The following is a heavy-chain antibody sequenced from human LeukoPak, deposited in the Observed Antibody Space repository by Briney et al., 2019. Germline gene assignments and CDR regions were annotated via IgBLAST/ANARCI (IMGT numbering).Heavy chain of an antibody. D-gene: IGHD3-22*01. V-gene: IGHV5-51*01. Sequence: GESLKISCKGSRDSFTSRWIGWVRQMPGKGLEWMGIIFPGDSDTRYSPSFQGQVTISADRSISTAYLQWSSLKASDTAMYYCARQANSHYEVDSWGQGTLVTVSS. CDR3: ARQANSHYEVDS. CDR2: IFPGDSDT. J-gene: IGHJ5*02. CDR1: RDSFTSRW.